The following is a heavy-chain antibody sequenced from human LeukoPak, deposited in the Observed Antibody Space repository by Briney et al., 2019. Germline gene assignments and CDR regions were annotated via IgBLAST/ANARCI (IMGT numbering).Heavy chain of an antibody. Sequence: PPGGSLRLSCSASGFTFSSYAMHWVRHAPGQGLVWVSRIKGDGISTNYADSVKGRFTISRDIAKNTLYLQMNSLRAEDTGVYYCAKDHYWSIDYWGRGTLVTVSS. CDR1: GFTFSSYA. V-gene: IGHV3-74*01. J-gene: IGHJ4*02. D-gene: IGHD3-3*01. CDR2: IKGDGIST. CDR3: AKDHYWSIDY.